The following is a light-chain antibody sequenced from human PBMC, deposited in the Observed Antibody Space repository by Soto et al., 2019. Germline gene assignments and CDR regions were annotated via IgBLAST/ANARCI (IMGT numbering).Light chain of an antibody. CDR2: SNN. Sequence: QSVLTQPPSASVTPGQRVTISCSGSSSNIGSNTVNWYQQLPGTAPKLLIYSNNQRPSGVHDRFSGSKSGTSASLAISGLQSEDEADYYCAACDDSLNGYVFGTGTKVTVL. CDR1: SSNIGSNT. CDR3: AACDDSLNGYV. V-gene: IGLV1-44*01. J-gene: IGLJ1*01.